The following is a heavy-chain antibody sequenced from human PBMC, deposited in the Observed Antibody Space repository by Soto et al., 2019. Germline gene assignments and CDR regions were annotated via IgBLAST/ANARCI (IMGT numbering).Heavy chain of an antibody. J-gene: IGHJ4*02. CDR1: GFTCSSYA. CDR2: ISYDGSNK. CDR3: ARGALPKYSYGVYFDY. V-gene: IGHV3-30-3*01. Sequence: SLRLSCAASGFTCSSYAMHWVRQAPGKGLEWVAVISYDGSNKYYADSVKGRFTISRDNSKNTLYLQMNSLRAGDTAVYYCARGALPKYSYGVYFDYWGQGTLVTVS. D-gene: IGHD5-18*01.